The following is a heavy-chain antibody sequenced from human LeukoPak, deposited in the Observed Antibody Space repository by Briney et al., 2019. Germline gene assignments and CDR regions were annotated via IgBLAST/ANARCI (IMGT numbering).Heavy chain of an antibody. J-gene: IGHJ4*02. CDR3: ARARNEILAGYYSFDY. V-gene: IGHV4-4*02. Sequence: SETLSLTCDVSGGSITQTNYWTWVRQPPGKGLEWIGEVNLQGSTNCNPSLMGRVAISVDTSENHVSLQLTSVTAADTAVYYCARARNEILAGYYSFDYWGQGILVTVSS. D-gene: IGHD3-9*01. CDR1: GGSITQTNY. CDR2: VNLQGST.